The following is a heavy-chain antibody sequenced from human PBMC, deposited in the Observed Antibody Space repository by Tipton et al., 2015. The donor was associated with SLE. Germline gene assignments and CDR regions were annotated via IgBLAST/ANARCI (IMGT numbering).Heavy chain of an antibody. CDR2: IYHSGST. CDR3: ARDRPTVFNWYFDL. Sequence: TLSITCAVSGGSISSSNWWSWVRQPPGKGLEWIGEIYHSGSTNYNPSLKSRVTISVDKSKNQFSLKLSSVTAADTAVYYCARDRPTVFNWYFDLWGRGTLVTVSS. D-gene: IGHD4-17*01. CDR1: GGSISSSNW. V-gene: IGHV4-4*02. J-gene: IGHJ2*01.